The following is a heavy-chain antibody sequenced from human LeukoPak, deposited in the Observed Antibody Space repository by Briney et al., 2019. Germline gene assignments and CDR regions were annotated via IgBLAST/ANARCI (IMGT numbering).Heavy chain of an antibody. CDR1: GFTFSSYW. D-gene: IGHD3-10*01. V-gene: IGHV3-7*01. J-gene: IGHJ4*02. CDR2: IKQDGSEK. Sequence: GGSLRLSCAASGFTFSSYWMSWVRQAPGKGLEWVANIKQDGSEKYYVDSVKGRFTISRDNAKNSLYLQMNSLRAEDTAVYYCARGQIYGTGSYFFDHWGQGTLVTVSS. CDR3: ARGQIYGTGSYFFDH.